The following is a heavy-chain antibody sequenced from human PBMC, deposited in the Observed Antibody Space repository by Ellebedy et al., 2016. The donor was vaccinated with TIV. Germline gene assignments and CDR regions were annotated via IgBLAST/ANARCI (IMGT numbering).Heavy chain of an antibody. V-gene: IGHV4-39*01. CDR3: ARLAYSSSSRDYYYGMDV. Sequence: SETLSLTXTVSGGSISSSSYYWGWIRQPPGKGLEWIGSIYYSGRPYYNPSLKSRVIISVDTSKNQFSLRLSSVTAADTAVYYCARLAYSSSSRDYYYGMDVWGQGTTVTVSS. CDR2: IYYSGRP. D-gene: IGHD6-6*01. J-gene: IGHJ6*02. CDR1: GGSISSSSYY.